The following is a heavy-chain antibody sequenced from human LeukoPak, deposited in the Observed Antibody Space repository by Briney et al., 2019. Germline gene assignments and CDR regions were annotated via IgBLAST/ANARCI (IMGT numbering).Heavy chain of an antibody. J-gene: IGHJ5*02. D-gene: IGHD3-22*01. CDR3: ARAWRTGYYDSRESNWFDP. CDR1: GGSISSSSYY. Sequence: SETLSLTCTVSGGSISSSSYYWGWIRQPPGKGLEWIGSIHYSGSTYYNPSLKSRVTISVDTSKNQFSLKLSSVTAADTAVYYCARAWRTGYYDSRESNWFDPWGQGTLVTVSS. CDR2: IHYSGST. V-gene: IGHV4-39*07.